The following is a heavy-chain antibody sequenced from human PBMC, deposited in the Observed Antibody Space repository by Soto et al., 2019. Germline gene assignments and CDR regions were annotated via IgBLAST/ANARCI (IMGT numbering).Heavy chain of an antibody. CDR3: ARVLAARASRDFDY. D-gene: IGHD6-6*01. J-gene: IGHJ4*02. CDR2: INPSGGT. Sequence: QVQLQQWGAGLLKPSETLSLTCAVYGGSFSTDYWSWIRQPPGKGLEWIGEINPSGGTNYNPSLTSRVTISLATSKNQFSLKLSSVTAADTAVYYCARVLAARASRDFDYWGQGNLVTVSS. CDR1: GGSFSTDY. V-gene: IGHV4-34*01.